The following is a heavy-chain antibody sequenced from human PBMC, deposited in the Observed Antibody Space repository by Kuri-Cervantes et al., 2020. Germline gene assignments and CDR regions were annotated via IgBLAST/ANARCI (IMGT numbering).Heavy chain of an antibody. J-gene: IGHJ6*02. CDR2: IYYSGST. V-gene: IGHV4-61*01. CDR1: GGSASSGSYY. CDR3: ARGPHSWIQLRSFMDV. Sequence: SETLSLTCTVSGGSASSGSYYWSWIRQPPGKGLEWIGYIYYSGSTNYNPSLKSRVTISVDTSKNQFSLKLSSVTAADTAVYYCARGPHSWIQLRSFMDVWGQGTTVTVSS. D-gene: IGHD5-18*01.